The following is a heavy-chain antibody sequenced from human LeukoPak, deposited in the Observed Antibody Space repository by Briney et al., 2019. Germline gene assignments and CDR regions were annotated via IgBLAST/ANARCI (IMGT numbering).Heavy chain of an antibody. CDR2: IYHSGST. CDR1: GGSISSGGYS. Sequence: SETLSLTCAVSGGSISSGGYSWSWIRQPPGKGLEWIGYIYHSGSTYYNPSLKSRVTISVDRSKNQFSLKLSSVTAADTAVYYCARRNTVTTYWGYYYYGMGVWGQGTTVTVSS. CDR3: ARRNTVTTYWGYYYYGMGV. J-gene: IGHJ6*02. V-gene: IGHV4-30-2*01. D-gene: IGHD4-11*01.